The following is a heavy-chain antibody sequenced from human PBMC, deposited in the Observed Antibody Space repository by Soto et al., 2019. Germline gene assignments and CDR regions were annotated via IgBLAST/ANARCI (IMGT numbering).Heavy chain of an antibody. Sequence: GGSLRLSCAASGFTFSSYWMHWVRQAPGKGLVWVSRINSDGSSTSYADSVKGRFTISRDNAKNTLYLQMNSLRAEDTAVYYCAREGIVVVPAAISLGMDVWGQGTTVTVS. CDR3: AREGIVVVPAAISLGMDV. CDR2: INSDGSST. J-gene: IGHJ6*02. D-gene: IGHD2-2*02. CDR1: GFTFSSYW. V-gene: IGHV3-74*01.